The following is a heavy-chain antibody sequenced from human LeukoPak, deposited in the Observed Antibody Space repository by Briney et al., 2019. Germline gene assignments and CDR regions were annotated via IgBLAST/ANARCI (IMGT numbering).Heavy chain of an antibody. CDR1: GGSISSSNW. Sequence: SGTLSLTCAVSGGSISSSNWWSWVRQPPGKGLEWIGEIYHSGSTNYNPSLKSRVTISVDKSKNQFSLKLSSVTAADTAVYYCARDGVVGSGHHEGFDYWGQGTLVTVSS. CDR2: IYHSGST. V-gene: IGHV4-4*02. CDR3: ARDGVVGSGHHEGFDY. D-gene: IGHD2-15*01. J-gene: IGHJ4*02.